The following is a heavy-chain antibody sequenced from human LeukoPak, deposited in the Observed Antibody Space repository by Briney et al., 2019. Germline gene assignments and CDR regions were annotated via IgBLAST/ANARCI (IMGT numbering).Heavy chain of an antibody. J-gene: IGHJ5*02. D-gene: IGHD2-2*01. CDR3: ARAPAGYCSSTSCSTGGWFDP. V-gene: IGHV1-2*02. CDR2: INPNSGGT. Sequence: GASVKVSCKASGYTFTGYYMHWVRQAPGQGLEWMGWINPNSGGTNYAQKFQGRVTMTRDTSISTAYMELSRLRSDDTAVYYCARAPAGYCSSTSCSTGGWFDPWGQGTLVTVSS. CDR1: GYTFTGYY.